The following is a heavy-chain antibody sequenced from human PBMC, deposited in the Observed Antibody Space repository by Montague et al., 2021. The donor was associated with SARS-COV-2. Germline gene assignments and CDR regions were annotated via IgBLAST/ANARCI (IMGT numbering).Heavy chain of an antibody. V-gene: IGHV4-34*01. J-gene: IGHJ5*02. Sequence: SETRSLTCAVYGGSVSDYYWSWIRQPPGKGLEWIGEINHSGSTNYNPSLKSRVTTSVDTSRNQFSLKLTSVTAADTAVYYCARGPRITMIVVVITDIWFDPWGQGTPVTVSS. CDR2: INHSGST. CDR1: GGSVSDYY. D-gene: IGHD3-22*01. CDR3: ARGPRITMIVVVITDIWFDP.